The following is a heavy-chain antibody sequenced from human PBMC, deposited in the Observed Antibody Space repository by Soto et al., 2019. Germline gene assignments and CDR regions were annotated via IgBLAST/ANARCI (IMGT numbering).Heavy chain of an antibody. V-gene: IGHV1-69*13. CDR2: IIPILGTA. CDR3: ARPYDSSDYYGGGMDV. D-gene: IGHD3-22*01. CDR1: GGTFNNNA. Sequence: GASVKVSCKASGGTFNNNAISWVRQAPGQGLEWMGGIIPILGTANYAQKFRGRGTITADESTSTGYMDLSSLRSEDTAVYYCARPYDSSDYYGGGMDVWGQGTTVTVSS. J-gene: IGHJ6*02.